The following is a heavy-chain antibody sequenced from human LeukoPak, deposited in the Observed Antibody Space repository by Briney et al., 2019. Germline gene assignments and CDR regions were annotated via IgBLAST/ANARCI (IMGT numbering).Heavy chain of an antibody. CDR3: ASAYITMVRGVITVNWFDP. Sequence: GSLRLSCAASGFTFSSYWMSWVRQAPGKGLEWIGSIYYRGSTYYNPSLKSRVTISVDTSKNQFSLKLSSVAAADTAVYYCASAYITMVRGVITVNWFDPWGQGTLVTVSS. J-gene: IGHJ5*02. D-gene: IGHD3-10*01. CDR1: GFTFSSYW. CDR2: IYYRGST. V-gene: IGHV4-59*05.